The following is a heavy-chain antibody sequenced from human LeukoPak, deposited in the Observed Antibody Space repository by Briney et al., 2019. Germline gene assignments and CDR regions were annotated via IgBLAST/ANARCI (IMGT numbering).Heavy chain of an antibody. CDR3: AKDHSRYSYGETHYFDY. J-gene: IGHJ4*02. CDR2: ISGGGGST. D-gene: IGHD5-18*01. Sequence: GGSLRLSCAASGFTFNSYAMSWVRQAPGKGLEWVSAISGGGGSTYYADSVKGRFTISRDNSKNTLYLQMNSLRAEATAVYYCAKDHSRYSYGETHYFDYWGQGTLVTVSS. V-gene: IGHV3-23*01. CDR1: GFTFNSYA.